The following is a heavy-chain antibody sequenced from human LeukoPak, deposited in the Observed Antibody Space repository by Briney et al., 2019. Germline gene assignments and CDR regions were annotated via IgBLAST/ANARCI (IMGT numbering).Heavy chain of an antibody. Sequence: GTSLRLSCAASGFTFSNDGMHWVRQAPGKGLEWMTLISYDGSNKYYADSVKGRFTISRDNSKNTLYLQMNSLRAEDTAVYYCAKDRSGIAPGIMDNWGQGTLVTVSS. V-gene: IGHV3-30*18. CDR2: ISYDGSNK. CDR1: GFTFSNDG. D-gene: IGHD1-26*01. CDR3: AKDRSGIAPGIMDN. J-gene: IGHJ4*02.